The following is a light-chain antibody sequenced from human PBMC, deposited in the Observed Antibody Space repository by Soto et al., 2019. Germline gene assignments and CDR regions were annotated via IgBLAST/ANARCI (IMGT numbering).Light chain of an antibody. CDR3: RSYDSSLDGWV. V-gene: IGLV1-40*01. Sequence: QPVLTQPPSVSGAPGQRGTISCTGSSSHIGAGYAVHWYQQLPGTAPKLLIYGNNNRPSGVPDRFSGSKSGTSAALAITGLQAEDEADYECRSYDSSLDGWVFGGGTKLTVL. CDR1: SSHIGAGYA. J-gene: IGLJ3*02. CDR2: GNN.